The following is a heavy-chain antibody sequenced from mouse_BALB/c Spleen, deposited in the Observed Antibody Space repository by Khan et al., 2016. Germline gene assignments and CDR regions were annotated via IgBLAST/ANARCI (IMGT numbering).Heavy chain of an antibody. V-gene: IGHV1-9*01. CDR3: ERTDQRGYFDY. J-gene: IGHJ2*01. CDR1: GYTFSSYW. CDR2: ILPGSGST. Sequence: QVRLQQSGAELMKPGASVKISCKATGYTFSSYWIEWVKQRPGHGLEWIGEILPGSGSTNYNEKFRGKATFTADTSSNTAYMQLSSLTSKDSAVHYCERTDQRGYFDYWGQGTTLAVSS.